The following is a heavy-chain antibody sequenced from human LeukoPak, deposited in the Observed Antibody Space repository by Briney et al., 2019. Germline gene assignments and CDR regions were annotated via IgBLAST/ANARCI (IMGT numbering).Heavy chain of an antibody. V-gene: IGHV1-2*02. CDR1: GYTFTGYY. CDR2: INPNSGGT. CDR3: ARLDGGSGWSPYDY. J-gene: IGHJ4*02. Sequence: ASVKVSCKASGYTFTGYYMHWVRQAPGQGLEWMGWINPNSGGTNYAQKFQGRVTMTRDTSISTAYMELSRLRSDDTAVYYCARLDGGSGWSPYDYWGQGTLVTVSS. D-gene: IGHD6-19*01.